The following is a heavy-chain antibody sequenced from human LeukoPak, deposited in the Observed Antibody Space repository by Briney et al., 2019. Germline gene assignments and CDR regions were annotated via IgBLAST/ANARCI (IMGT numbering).Heavy chain of an antibody. J-gene: IGHJ4*02. Sequence: GGSLRLSCAASGFTFSSYAMSWVRQAPGKGLEWVSAISGSGGSTYYADSVKGRFTISRDSSKNPLYLQMNSLRAEDTAVYYCARGSGYFLDFDYWGQGTLVTVSS. CDR1: GFTFSSYA. D-gene: IGHD3-22*01. CDR2: ISGSGGST. CDR3: ARGSGYFLDFDY. V-gene: IGHV3-23*01.